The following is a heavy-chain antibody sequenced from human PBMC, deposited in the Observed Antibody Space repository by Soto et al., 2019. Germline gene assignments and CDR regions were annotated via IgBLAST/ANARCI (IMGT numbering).Heavy chain of an antibody. V-gene: IGHV3-30*18. CDR3: AKDLYGGYVFSY. CDR1: GFTFSSYG. J-gene: IGHJ4*02. CDR2: ISYDGSNK. D-gene: IGHD4-17*01. Sequence: QVQLVESGGGVVQPGRSLRLSCAASGFTFSSYGMHWVRQAPGKGLEWVAVISYDGSNKYYADSVKGRFTISRDNSKNTLYLQMNSLRAEDTAVYYCAKDLYGGYVFSYWGQGTLVTVSS.